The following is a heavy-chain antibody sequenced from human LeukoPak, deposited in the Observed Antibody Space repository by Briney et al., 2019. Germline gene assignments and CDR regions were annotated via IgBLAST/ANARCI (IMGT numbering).Heavy chain of an antibody. J-gene: IGHJ4*02. D-gene: IGHD3-10*01. Sequence: ASVKVSCKPSGYTFTSYGISWVRQAPGQGLEWMGWISAYNGNTNYAQKLQGRVTMTPDTCTSTAYMELRSLRSDDTAVYYCARARYYYGSGSYSFDYWGQGTLVTVSS. V-gene: IGHV1-18*01. CDR3: ARARYYYGSGSYSFDY. CDR2: ISAYNGNT. CDR1: GYTFTSYG.